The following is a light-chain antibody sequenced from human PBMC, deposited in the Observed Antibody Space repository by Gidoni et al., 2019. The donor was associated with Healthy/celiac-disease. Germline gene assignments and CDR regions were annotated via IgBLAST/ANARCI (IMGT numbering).Light chain of an antibody. CDR3: QAWDSSTAYWV. CDR2: QDS. CDR1: KLGDKY. V-gene: IGLV3-1*01. Sequence: SHELTQPPSVSVSPGQTASITCSGDKLGDKYACWYQQKPGQSPVLVIYQDSKRPPGIPARFSGSNSGNTATLTISGTQAMDEADYYCQAWDSSTAYWVFGGGTKLTVL. J-gene: IGLJ3*02.